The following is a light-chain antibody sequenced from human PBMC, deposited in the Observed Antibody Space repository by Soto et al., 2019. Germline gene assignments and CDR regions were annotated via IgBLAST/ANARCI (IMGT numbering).Light chain of an antibody. CDR1: SSDVGGYKY. J-gene: IGLJ1*01. Sequence: QSALTQPASVSRSPGQSISIPCTGTSSDVGGYKYVSWYQQHPGKAPKLIMYDVSSRPSGVSTRFSGSKSGNTASLTISGLQAEDEADYYCSSYTTFSLYVFGTGTKVTVL. V-gene: IGLV2-14*03. CDR3: SSYTTFSLYV. CDR2: DVS.